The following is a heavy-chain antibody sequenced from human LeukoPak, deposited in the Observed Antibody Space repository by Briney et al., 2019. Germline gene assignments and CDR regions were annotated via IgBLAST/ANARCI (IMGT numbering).Heavy chain of an antibody. D-gene: IGHD3-9*01. Sequence: SETLSLTCAVYGGSFSGYYWSWIRQPPGKGLEWIGEINHSGSTNYNPSLKSRVTISVDTSKNQFSLKLSSVTAADTAVYYCARSLYDILTGYYSPPTWFDPWGQGTLVTVSS. CDR3: ARSLYDILTGYYSPPTWFDP. V-gene: IGHV4-34*01. CDR2: INHSGST. J-gene: IGHJ5*02. CDR1: GGSFSGYY.